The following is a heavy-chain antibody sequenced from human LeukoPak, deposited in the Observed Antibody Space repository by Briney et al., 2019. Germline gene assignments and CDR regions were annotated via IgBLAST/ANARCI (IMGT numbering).Heavy chain of an antibody. Sequence: SETLSLTCTVSGGSVSSGSYYWSWLRQPPGTGLEWIGYIYYSGSTNYNPSLKSRVTISVDTSKNQFSLKLSSVTAADTAVYYCARLGYCSSTSCRPDFDYWGQGTLVTVSS. CDR3: ARLGYCSSTSCRPDFDY. D-gene: IGHD2-2*01. CDR2: IYYSGST. CDR1: GGSVSSGSYY. J-gene: IGHJ4*02. V-gene: IGHV4-61*01.